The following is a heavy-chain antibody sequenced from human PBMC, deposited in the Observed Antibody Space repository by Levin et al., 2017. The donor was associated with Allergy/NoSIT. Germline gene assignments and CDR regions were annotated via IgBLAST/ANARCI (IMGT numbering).Heavy chain of an antibody. J-gene: IGHJ4*02. Sequence: GGSLRLSCAASGFTFSSYGMHWVRQAPGKGLEWVAVISYDGSNKYYADSVKGRFTISRDNSKNTVYMQMNSLRAEETAVEYCAKDIGLVIAAAGHDYWGQGTLVTVSS. V-gene: IGHV3-30*18. CDR2: ISYDGSNK. D-gene: IGHD6-13*01. CDR3: AKDIGLVIAAAGHDY. CDR1: GFTFSSYG.